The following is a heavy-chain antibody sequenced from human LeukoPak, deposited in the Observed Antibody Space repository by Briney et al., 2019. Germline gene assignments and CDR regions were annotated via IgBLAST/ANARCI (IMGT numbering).Heavy chain of an antibody. CDR2: INHSGST. J-gene: IGHJ4*02. Sequence: PSETLSLTCAAYGGSFSGYYWSWIRQPPGKGLEWIGEINHSGSTNYNPSLKSRVTISVDTSKNQFSLKLSSVTAADTAVYYCARPRDGYNTFDYWGQGTLVTVSS. CDR3: ARPRDGYNTFDY. V-gene: IGHV4-34*01. CDR1: GGSFSGYY. D-gene: IGHD5-24*01.